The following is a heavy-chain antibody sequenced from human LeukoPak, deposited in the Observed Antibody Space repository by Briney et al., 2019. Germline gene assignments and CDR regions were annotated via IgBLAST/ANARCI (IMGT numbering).Heavy chain of an antibody. CDR2: ISGSGGST. CDR1: GFTFSSYA. V-gene: IGHV3-23*01. CDR3: AKGQSGSSWFDY. J-gene: IGHJ4*02. D-gene: IGHD6-13*01. Sequence: TGGSLRLSCAASGFTFSSYAMSWVRQAPGKGLEWVSAISGSGGSTYYADSVKGRFTISRDNSKNTLYLQMNSLRAEDTAVYYWAKGQSGSSWFDYWGQGTLVTVSS.